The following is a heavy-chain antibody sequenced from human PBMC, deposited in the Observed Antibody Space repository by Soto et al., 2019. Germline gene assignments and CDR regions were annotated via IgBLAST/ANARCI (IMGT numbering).Heavy chain of an antibody. Sequence: SETLSLTCAVAGGYLSSSNLWSWVSQPPGKGLEWIGEIYHSGSTNYNPSLKSRVTISVDKSKNQFSLKLSSVTAEDTAVYYCAQTYDYDWGSYRFDYWGQGTLVTVSS. D-gene: IGHD3-16*02. J-gene: IGHJ4*02. CDR1: GGYLSSSNL. CDR3: AQTYDYDWGSYRFDY. CDR2: IYHSGST. V-gene: IGHV4-4*02.